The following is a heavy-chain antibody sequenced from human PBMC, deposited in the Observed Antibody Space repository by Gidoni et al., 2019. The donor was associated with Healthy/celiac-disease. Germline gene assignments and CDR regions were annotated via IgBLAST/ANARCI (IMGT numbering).Heavy chain of an antibody. CDR1: RCSLIISSYY. CDR3: ARPLKMYSSSSGEGDY. J-gene: IGHJ4*02. D-gene: IGHD6-6*01. Sequence: HLQLHASGPGLVKPSETLSLPCTVSRCSLIISSYYWGWIRQPPGKGLEWSGSIYSSGSTYYNPSLKSRVTISVDTSKNQFSLKLSSVTAADTAVYYCARPLKMYSSSSGEGDYWGQGTLVTVSS. V-gene: IGHV4-39*01. CDR2: IYSSGST.